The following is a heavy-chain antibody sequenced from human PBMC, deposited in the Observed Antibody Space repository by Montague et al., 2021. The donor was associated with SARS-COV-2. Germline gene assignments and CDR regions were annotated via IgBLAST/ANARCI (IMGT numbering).Heavy chain of an antibody. D-gene: IGHD6-13*01. CDR2: IYYSGST. J-gene: IGHJ6*02. V-gene: IGHV4-59*11. CDR3: ARGQELAPRECGVDD. CDR1: DVPTSAHF. Sequence: SETLSLTCTVSDVPTSAHFWSWIRQSPGKGLEWIGYIYYSGSTKYNPSLTSRVTISVGSSKKHLSLELRSVTAADTAVYYCARGQELAPRECGVDDWGQGTMVTVTS.